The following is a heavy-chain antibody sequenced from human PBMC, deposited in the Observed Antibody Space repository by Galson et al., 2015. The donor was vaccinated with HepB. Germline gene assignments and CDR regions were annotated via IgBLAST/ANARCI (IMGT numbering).Heavy chain of an antibody. CDR1: GFTLTNAW. CDR2: LKSNASGGTT. Sequence: GSLRLSCAASGFTLTNAWMKWVRQAPGKGLEGVGRLKSNASGGTTDYAAHMKGRFTISRDDSKNTLFLEMNSLKPEDTAVYYCTAFRDTSNYRFDYWGQGTLVTVSS. D-gene: IGHD3-9*01. CDR3: TAFRDTSNYRFDY. V-gene: IGHV3-15*07. J-gene: IGHJ4*02.